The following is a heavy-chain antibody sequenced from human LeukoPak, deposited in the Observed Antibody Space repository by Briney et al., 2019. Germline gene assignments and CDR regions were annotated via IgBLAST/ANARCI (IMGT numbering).Heavy chain of an antibody. V-gene: IGHV4-39*01. CDR3: ARLGTMVRGVPKPYYFDY. Sequence: SETVSLTCTVSGGSISSSSYYWGWIRQPPGKGLEWIGSIYYSGSTYYNPSLKSRVTISVDTSKNQFSLKLSSVTAADTAVYYCARLGTMVRGVPKPYYFDYWGQGTLVTVSS. J-gene: IGHJ4*02. CDR2: IYYSGST. CDR1: GGSISSSSYY. D-gene: IGHD3-10*01.